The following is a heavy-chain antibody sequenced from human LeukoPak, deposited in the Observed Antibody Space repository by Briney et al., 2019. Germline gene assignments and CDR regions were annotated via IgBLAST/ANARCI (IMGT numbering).Heavy chain of an antibody. V-gene: IGHV1-18*01. Sequence: ASVKVSCKASGYTFTSYGISWVRQAPGQGLEWMGWISAYNGNTNYAQKLQGRVTMTTDTSTSTAYMELRSLRSDDTAVYYCARRVSEYDSSGYYYVRWFDPWGQGTLVTVSS. CDR3: ARRVSEYDSSGYYYVRWFDP. CDR2: ISAYNGNT. D-gene: IGHD3-22*01. J-gene: IGHJ5*02. CDR1: GYTFTSYG.